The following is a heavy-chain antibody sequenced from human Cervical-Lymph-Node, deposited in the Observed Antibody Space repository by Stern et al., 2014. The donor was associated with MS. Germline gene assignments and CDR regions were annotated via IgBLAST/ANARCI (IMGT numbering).Heavy chain of an antibody. D-gene: IGHD6-19*01. CDR1: GYSISSSNW. CDR3: ARLTAVAGTNWYFDL. J-gene: IGHJ2*01. CDR2: IYYRGST. Sequence: VQLEASGPGLVKPSDTLSLTCAVSGYSISSSNWWGWIRQPPGKGLEWIGYIYYRGSTYYNPSLKSRVPMSVDPSKNQFSLKLSSVTAVDTAVYYCARLTAVAGTNWYFDLWGRGTLVTVSS. V-gene: IGHV4-28*01.